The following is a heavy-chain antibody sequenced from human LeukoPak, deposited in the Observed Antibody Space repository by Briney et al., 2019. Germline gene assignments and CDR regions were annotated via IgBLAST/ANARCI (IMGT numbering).Heavy chain of an antibody. Sequence: SETLSLTCTVSGGSISSSGYYWGWIRQPPGKWLEWIGSIYHSGSTYYNPSLKSRVTISVDTSKNQFSLKLSSVTAADTAVYYCARPRGYSYGYIDYWGQGTLVTVSS. CDR1: GGSISSSGYY. V-gene: IGHV4-39*01. J-gene: IGHJ4*02. D-gene: IGHD5-18*01. CDR3: ARPRGYSYGYIDY. CDR2: IYHSGST.